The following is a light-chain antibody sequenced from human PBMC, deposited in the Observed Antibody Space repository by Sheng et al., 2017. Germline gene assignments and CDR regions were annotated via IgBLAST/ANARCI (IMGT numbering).Light chain of an antibody. J-gene: IGKJ1*01. CDR1: QGISSA. V-gene: IGKV1-13*02. CDR2: DAS. Sequence: AIQLTQSPSSLSASVGDRVTITCRASQGISSALAWYQQKPGKAPKLLIHDASTLESGVPSRFSGSGSGTHFTFTISSLQPDDFATYYCQQYNSYPWTFGQGTKVEIK. CDR3: QQYNSYPWT.